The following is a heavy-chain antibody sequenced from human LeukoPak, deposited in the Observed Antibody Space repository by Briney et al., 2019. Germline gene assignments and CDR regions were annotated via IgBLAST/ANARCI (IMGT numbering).Heavy chain of an antibody. Sequence: PSGTLSLTCAVSGGSISSSNWWSWVRQPPGKGLEWIGEIYHSGSTNYNPSLKSRVTISVDKSKNQFSLKLSSVTAADTAVYYCASRRRYDSSGYYGYWGQGTLVTVSS. V-gene: IGHV4-4*02. J-gene: IGHJ4*02. CDR1: GGSISSSNW. D-gene: IGHD3-22*01. CDR3: ASRRRYDSSGYYGY. CDR2: IYHSGST.